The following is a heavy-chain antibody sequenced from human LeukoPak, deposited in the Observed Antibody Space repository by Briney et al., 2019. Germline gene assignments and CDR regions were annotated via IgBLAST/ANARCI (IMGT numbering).Heavy chain of an antibody. CDR1: GGTFSSYA. CDR3: ARSYNWNDVWEDY. D-gene: IGHD1-1*01. Sequence: SVKVSCKASGGTFSSYAISWVRQAPGQGLEWMGGIIPIFGTANYAQKFQGRVTITADKSTSTAYMELSSLRSEDTAVYYCARSYNWNDVWEDYWGQGTLVTVSS. V-gene: IGHV1-69*06. CDR2: IIPIFGTA. J-gene: IGHJ4*02.